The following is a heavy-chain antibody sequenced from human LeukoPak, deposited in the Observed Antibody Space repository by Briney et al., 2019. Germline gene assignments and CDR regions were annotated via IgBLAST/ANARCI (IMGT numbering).Heavy chain of an antibody. J-gene: IGHJ4*02. D-gene: IGHD4-17*01. V-gene: IGHV3-21*01. Sequence: GGSLRLSCAASGFTFSSYSMNWVRQAPGKGLEWVSSISSSSSYIYYADSVKGRFTISRDNAKNSLYLQMNSLRAEDTAVYYCARDNGYGDLPTDWGQGTLVTVSS. CDR1: GFTFSSYS. CDR3: ARDNGYGDLPTD. CDR2: ISSSSSYI.